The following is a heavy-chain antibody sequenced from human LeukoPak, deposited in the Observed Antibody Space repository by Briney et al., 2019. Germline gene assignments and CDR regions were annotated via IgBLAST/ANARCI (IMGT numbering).Heavy chain of an antibody. CDR1: GGTFSSYA. CDR3: ASWSQDYYYYGMDV. Sequence: GASVKVSCKASGGTFSSYAISWVRQAPGQGLEWMGGIIPIFGTANYAQKFQGRVTITADESTSTAYMELSSLRSEDTAVYYCASWSQDYYYYGMDVRGQGTTVTVSS. D-gene: IGHD3-3*01. CDR2: IIPIFGTA. J-gene: IGHJ6*02. V-gene: IGHV1-69*13.